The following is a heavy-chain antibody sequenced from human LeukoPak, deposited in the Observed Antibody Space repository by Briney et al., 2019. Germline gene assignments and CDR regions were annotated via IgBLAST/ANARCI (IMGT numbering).Heavy chain of an antibody. CDR3: AREIHAYYYYYYMDV. CDR2: VNHSGST. CDR1: GGSFSGYY. D-gene: IGHD2-2*01. J-gene: IGHJ6*03. Sequence: PSETLSLTCAVYGGSFSGYYWSWIRQPPGKGLEWIGEVNHSGSTNYNPSLKSRVTISVDTSKNQFSLKLSSVTAADTAVYYCAREIHAYYYYYYMDVWGKGTTVTVSS. V-gene: IGHV4-34*01.